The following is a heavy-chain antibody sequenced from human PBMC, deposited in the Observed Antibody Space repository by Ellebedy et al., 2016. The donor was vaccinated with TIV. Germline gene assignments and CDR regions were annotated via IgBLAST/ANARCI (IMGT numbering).Heavy chain of an antibody. CDR1: GCCASSPRYY. Sequence: MPSETLSLTCSVPGCCASSPRYYWSWIRQPPRIGLDYIGSVYYSGSPYYNPSFKSRVTLSADTSKNQFSLNLRTVTAADTAVYYCARTDPWQPIDDWGQGILVSVSS. CDR3: ARTDPWQPIDD. J-gene: IGHJ4*02. D-gene: IGHD2-21*02. CDR2: VYYSGSP. V-gene: IGHV4-39*01.